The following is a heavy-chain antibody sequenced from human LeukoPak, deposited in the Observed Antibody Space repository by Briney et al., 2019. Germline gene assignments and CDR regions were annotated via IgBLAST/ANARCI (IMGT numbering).Heavy chain of an antibody. Sequence: SVKVSCKASGYTFTGYYMHWVRQAPGQGLEWMGRIIPILGIANYAQKFQGRVTITADKSTSTAYMELRSLRSDDTAVYYCARVALSGWYQWFDPWGQGTLVTVSS. D-gene: IGHD6-19*01. V-gene: IGHV1-69*04. CDR1: GYTFTGYY. CDR2: IIPILGIA. J-gene: IGHJ5*02. CDR3: ARVALSGWYQWFDP.